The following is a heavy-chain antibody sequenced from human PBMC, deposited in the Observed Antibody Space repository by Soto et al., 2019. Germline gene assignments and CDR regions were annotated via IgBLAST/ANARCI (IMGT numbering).Heavy chain of an antibody. CDR2: ISGSDGST. CDR1: GFTFSNYA. J-gene: IGHJ4*02. CDR3: AKGPGMYSDFDS. Sequence: PGGSLRLSCAASGFTFSNYAMSWVRQAPGKGLDWVSAISGSDGSTYYADAVKGRFTISRDNSINTLYLQMNSLRAEDTAVYYCAKGPGMYSDFDSWGQGTLVTVSS. D-gene: IGHD2-8*01. V-gene: IGHV3-23*01.